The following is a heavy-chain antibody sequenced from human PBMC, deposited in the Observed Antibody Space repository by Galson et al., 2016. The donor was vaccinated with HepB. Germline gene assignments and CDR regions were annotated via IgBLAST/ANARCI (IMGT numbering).Heavy chain of an antibody. D-gene: IGHD3/OR15-3a*01. V-gene: IGHV4-34*10. CDR1: GESFSGYY. CDR2: IYYTGST. Sequence: ETLSLTCAVYGESFSGYYWSWIRQPPGKGLEWIGYIYYTGSTNYKSSPKSRITISTDTSRKQFFLKLSSVTAADTAVYYCARGGAGSTYDFDYWGQGILVTVSS. J-gene: IGHJ4*02. CDR3: ARGGAGSTYDFDY.